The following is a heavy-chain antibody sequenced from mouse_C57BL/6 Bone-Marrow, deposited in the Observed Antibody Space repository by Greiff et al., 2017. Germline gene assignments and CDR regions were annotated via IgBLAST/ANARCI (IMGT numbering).Heavy chain of an antibody. CDR2: IYPGSGST. Sequence: VQLQQPGAELVKPGASVKMSCKASGYTFTSYWITWVKQRPGQGLEWIGDIYPGSGSTNYNEKFKSKATLTVDTSSSTAYLQLSSLTSEVSAVYYCANYYGSSPWFAYWGQGTLVTVSA. V-gene: IGHV1-55*01. J-gene: IGHJ3*01. D-gene: IGHD1-1*01. CDR1: GYTFTSYW. CDR3: ANYYGSSPWFAY.